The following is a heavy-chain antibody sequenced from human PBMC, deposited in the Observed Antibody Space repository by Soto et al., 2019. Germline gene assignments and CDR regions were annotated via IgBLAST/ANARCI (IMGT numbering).Heavy chain of an antibody. CDR3: GGDLAYKRYYYDSRGPDY. D-gene: IGHD3-22*01. Sequence: GGSLRLSCPASGFTFSSYSMNWVRQAPGKGLELVSYISSSSSTIYYAASVKGRFTTSGDNAKNSLFLQMNSLTDEDTAVYYSGGDLAYKRYYYDSRGPDYWGQRTLVTLSS. CDR2: ISSSSSTI. V-gene: IGHV3-48*02. CDR1: GFTFSSYS. J-gene: IGHJ4*02.